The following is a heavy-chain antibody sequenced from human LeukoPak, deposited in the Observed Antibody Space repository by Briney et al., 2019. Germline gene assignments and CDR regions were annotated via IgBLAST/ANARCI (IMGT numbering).Heavy chain of an antibody. CDR3: ARGLRWGVIIKPFPFDY. CDR1: GFTFSDYY. CDR2: ISSSGSTI. D-gene: IGHD3-10*01. V-gene: IGHV3-11*04. J-gene: IGHJ4*02. Sequence: GGSLRLSCAASGFTFSDYYMSWIRQAPGKGLEWVSYISSSGSTIYYADSVKGRFTISRDNAKNSLYLQMNSLRAEDTAVYYCARGLRWGVIIKPFPFDYWGQGTLVTVSS.